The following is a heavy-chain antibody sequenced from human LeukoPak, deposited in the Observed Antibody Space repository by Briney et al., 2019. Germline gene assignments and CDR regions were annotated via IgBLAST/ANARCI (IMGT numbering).Heavy chain of an antibody. CDR2: ISGSGGST. V-gene: IGHV3-23*01. D-gene: IGHD1-26*01. Sequence: GGSLRLSCAASGFTFSSYAMSWVRQAPGKGLEWVSAISGSGGSTYYADAVKGRFTIFRDNSKSTLYLQMSSLRIEDTAVYYCVKDITGSYSFDSWGQGTLVTVSS. CDR1: GFTFSSYA. J-gene: IGHJ4*02. CDR3: VKDITGSYSFDS.